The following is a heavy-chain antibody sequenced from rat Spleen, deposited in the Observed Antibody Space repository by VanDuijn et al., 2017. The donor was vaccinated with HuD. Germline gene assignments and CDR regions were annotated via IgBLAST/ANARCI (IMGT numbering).Heavy chain of an antibody. V-gene: IGHV5-19*01. D-gene: IGHD5-1*01. J-gene: IGHJ1*01. CDR3: ATENWDPYYWYFDF. Sequence: EVQLVESGGGLVQPGRSLKLSCAASGFTFSNYGMHWIRQAPTKGLEWVASISPSGGSTYYRDSVKGRFTISRDNAKSTLYLQMDSVRSEDTATYYCATENWDPYYWYFDFWGPGTMVTVSS. CDR2: ISPSGGST. CDR1: GFTFSNYG.